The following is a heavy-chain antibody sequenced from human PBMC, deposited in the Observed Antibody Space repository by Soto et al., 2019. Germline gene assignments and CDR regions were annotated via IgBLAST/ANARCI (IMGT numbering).Heavy chain of an antibody. CDR2: IDPTGGTT. V-gene: IGHV1-46*01. CDR1: GYTFTSYY. CDR3: ARVAWYENSGTLDY. D-gene: IGHD6-19*01. J-gene: IGHJ4*02. Sequence: VQLVQSGAEVKKPGASVNVSCKASGYTFTSYYLHWVRQAPGQGLEWMGLIDPTGGTTAYAQNFQGRVTMTRDTSTSTVYMELSSLIYEDTAVYYCARVAWYENSGTLDYWGQGTLVTVSS.